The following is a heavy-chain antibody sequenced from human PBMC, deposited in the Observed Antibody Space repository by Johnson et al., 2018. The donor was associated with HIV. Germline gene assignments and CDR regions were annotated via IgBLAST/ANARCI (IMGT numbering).Heavy chain of an antibody. Sequence: QVQLVESGGGVVQPGRSLKLSCAASGFTFSSYAMHWVRQAPGKGLDWVAVISYDGSNKYYADSVKGRFTISRDNSKNTLYLQMNSLRAEDTAVYYCAKDQGWFGEFMNAFDIWGQGTMVTVSS. V-gene: IGHV3-30-3*01. CDR3: AKDQGWFGEFMNAFDI. J-gene: IGHJ3*02. D-gene: IGHD3-10*01. CDR1: GFTFSSYA. CDR2: ISYDGSNK.